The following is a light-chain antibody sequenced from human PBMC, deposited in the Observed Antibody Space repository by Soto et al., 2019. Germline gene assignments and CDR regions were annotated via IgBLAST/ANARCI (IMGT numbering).Light chain of an antibody. CDR2: GAS. CDR1: QSVSSSY. Sequence: EIVLTQSPGTLSLSPGERATLSCRASQSVSSSYLAWYQQKPGQAPRLLIYGASNRATGIPDRFSDSGSGTDFTLTISRLEPEDFAVFYCQQYGSSPLTFGGGTKVEIK. J-gene: IGKJ4*01. V-gene: IGKV3-20*01. CDR3: QQYGSSPLT.